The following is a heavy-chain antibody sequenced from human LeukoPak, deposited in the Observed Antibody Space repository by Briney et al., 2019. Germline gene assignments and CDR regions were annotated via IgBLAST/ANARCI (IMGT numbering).Heavy chain of an antibody. CDR2: IYYSGST. CDR1: GGSISSGDYS. Sequence: SQTLSLTCTVSGGSISSGDYSWTWIRQPPGKGLEWIGSIYYSGSTYYNPSLKSRVTISVDTSKNQFSLKLSSVTAADTAIYYCACYYYDSSGYFDYWGQGTLVTVSS. CDR3: ACYYYDSSGYFDY. V-gene: IGHV4-30-2*03. J-gene: IGHJ4*02. D-gene: IGHD3-22*01.